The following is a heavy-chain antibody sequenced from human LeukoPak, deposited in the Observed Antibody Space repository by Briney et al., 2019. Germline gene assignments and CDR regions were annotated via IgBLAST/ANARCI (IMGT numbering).Heavy chain of an antibody. V-gene: IGHV3-30-3*01. Sequence: GRSLRLSCAASGFTFSSYAMHWVRQAPGKGLEWVAVISYDGSNKYYADSVKGRFTISRDNAKNTLYLQMNSLRAEDTAVYYCARAYDYGDYGLGYYYGMDVWGQGTTVTVSS. CDR3: ARAYDYGDYGLGYYYGMDV. D-gene: IGHD4-17*01. CDR2: ISYDGSNK. CDR1: GFTFSSYA. J-gene: IGHJ6*02.